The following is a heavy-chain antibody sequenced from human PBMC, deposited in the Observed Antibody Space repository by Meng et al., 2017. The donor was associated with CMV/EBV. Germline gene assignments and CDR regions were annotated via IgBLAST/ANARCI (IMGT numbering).Heavy chain of an antibody. CDR1: GFTFSSYD. CDR3: ARGMRVRGGQY. CDR2: ISYDGSNK. D-gene: IGHD3-10*01. J-gene: IGHJ4*02. Sequence: GESLKISCAASGFTFSSYDMHWVRQAPGKGLEWVAVISYDGSNKYYADSVKGRFTISRDNSKNTLYLQMNSLRAEDTAVYYCARGMRVRGGQYWGQGTLVTVSS. V-gene: IGHV3-30-3*01.